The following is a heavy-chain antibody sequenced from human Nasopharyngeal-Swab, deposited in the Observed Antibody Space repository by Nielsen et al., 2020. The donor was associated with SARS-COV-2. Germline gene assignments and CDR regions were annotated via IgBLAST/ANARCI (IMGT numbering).Heavy chain of an antibody. V-gene: IGHV3-30*02. CDR1: GFTFSSYG. CDR3: AKDRNIVVVIAFYYMDV. J-gene: IGHJ6*03. Sequence: GGSLRLSCAASGFTFSSYGMHWVRQAPGKGLEWVAFIRYDGSNKYYADSVKGRFTISRGTSKNTLYLQMNSLRAEDTAVYYCAKDRNIVVVIAFYYMDVWGKGTTVTVSS. CDR2: IRYDGSNK. D-gene: IGHD2-21*01.